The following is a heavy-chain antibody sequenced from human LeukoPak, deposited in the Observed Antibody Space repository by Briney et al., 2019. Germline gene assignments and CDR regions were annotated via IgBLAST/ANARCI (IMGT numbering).Heavy chain of an antibody. J-gene: IGHJ4*02. D-gene: IGHD3-22*01. V-gene: IGHV3-30*02. CDR1: GFTFSSYG. CDR2: IRYDGNNK. CDR3: AKGPYYYDSGKNYFDY. Sequence: GGSLRLSCAASGFTFSSYGMHWVRQAPGKGLEWVAFIRYDGNNKYYADSVKGRFTISRDNSKNTLYLQMNSLRAEDTAVYYCAKGPYYYDSGKNYFDYWGQGTLVTVSS.